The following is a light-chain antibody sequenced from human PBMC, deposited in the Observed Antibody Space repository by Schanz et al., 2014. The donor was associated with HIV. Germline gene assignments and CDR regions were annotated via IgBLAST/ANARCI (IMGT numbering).Light chain of an antibody. V-gene: IGKV3D-20*01. Sequence: EIVLTQSPAALSLSPGERATLSCGASEYVSGTYVAWYQQNPGLAPRLLIYDASTRAAGIPDRFSGSGSGSVFTLIISRLEPADIAVYYCQQYGGSPTFGQGTKVEIK. CDR1: EYVSGTY. CDR2: DAS. J-gene: IGKJ1*01. CDR3: QQYGGSPT.